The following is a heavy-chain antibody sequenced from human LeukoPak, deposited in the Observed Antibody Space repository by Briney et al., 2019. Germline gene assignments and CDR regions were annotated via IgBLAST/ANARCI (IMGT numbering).Heavy chain of an antibody. J-gene: IGHJ4*02. Sequence: GGSLRLSCAASGFTVSSNYMGWVRQAPDKGLEWVSVIYSGGTTYYADSAKGRFTISRDISKNTVFLQMNSLRAEDTAVYYCARNFGTSYNSWGQGILVTVSS. CDR2: IYSGGTT. V-gene: IGHV3-53*01. CDR1: GFTVSSNY. CDR3: ARNFGTSYNS. D-gene: IGHD2-2*01.